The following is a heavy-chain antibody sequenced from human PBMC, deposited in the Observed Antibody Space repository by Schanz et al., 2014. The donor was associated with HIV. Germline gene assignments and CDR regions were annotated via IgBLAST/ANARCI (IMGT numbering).Heavy chain of an antibody. Sequence: QVQLVESGGRVVQPGRSLRLSCAASGFTFSTYGMHWVRQAPGKGLEWVAVKWYDGSNKYYADSVKGRFTISRDNSKNTLYLQMNSLRADDTAVYYCARGSGPYYYYYGMDVWGQGTTVTVSS. CDR2: KWYDGSNK. CDR3: ARGSGPYYYYYGMDV. D-gene: IGHD3-10*01. CDR1: GFTFSTYG. J-gene: IGHJ6*02. V-gene: IGHV3-33*01.